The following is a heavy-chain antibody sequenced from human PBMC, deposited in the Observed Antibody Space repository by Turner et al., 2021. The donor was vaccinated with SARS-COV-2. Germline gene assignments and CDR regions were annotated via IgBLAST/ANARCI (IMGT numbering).Heavy chain of an antibody. CDR1: GGTFSTYA. D-gene: IGHD6-13*01. J-gene: IGHJ4*02. Sequence: QVQLVQSGAEVKKPGSSVKVSCKASGGTFSTYAITWVRQAPGQGLEWMGGIIPIFGTANYAQKFQGRVTITADESTSTAYMELNSLRSEDTAVYYCARVGVGGSSWQKDFDYWGQGTLVTVSS. CDR3: ARVGVGGSSWQKDFDY. CDR2: IIPIFGTA. V-gene: IGHV1-69*01.